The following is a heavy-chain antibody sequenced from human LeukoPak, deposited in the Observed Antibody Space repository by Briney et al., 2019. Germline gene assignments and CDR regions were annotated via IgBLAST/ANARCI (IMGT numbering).Heavy chain of an antibody. CDR1: GFTFSSYS. J-gene: IGHJ4*02. Sequence: TAGGSLRLSCAASGFTFSSYSMNWVRQAPGKGLEWVSSISSSSSYIYYADSVKGRFTISRDNAKNSLYLQMNSLRAEDTAVYYCARELNYCSGGSCYRTYYFDYWGQGTLVTVSS. CDR3: ARELNYCSGGSCYRTYYFDY. V-gene: IGHV3-21*01. CDR2: ISSSSSYI. D-gene: IGHD2-15*01.